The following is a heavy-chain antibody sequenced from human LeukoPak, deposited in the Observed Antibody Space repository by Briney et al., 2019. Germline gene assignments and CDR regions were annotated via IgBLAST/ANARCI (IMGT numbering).Heavy chain of an antibody. CDR1: GFTFSSYA. J-gene: IGHJ6*02. V-gene: IGHV3-30-3*01. D-gene: IGHD2-15*01. CDR3: ARDVAVYYYYYGMDV. Sequence: GRSLRLSCAASGFTFSSYAMHWVRQAPGKGLEWVAVISYDGSNKYYADSVKGRFTISRDNSKNTLYLQMNRLRAEDTAVYYCARDVAVYYYYYGMDVWGQGTTVTVSS. CDR2: ISYDGSNK.